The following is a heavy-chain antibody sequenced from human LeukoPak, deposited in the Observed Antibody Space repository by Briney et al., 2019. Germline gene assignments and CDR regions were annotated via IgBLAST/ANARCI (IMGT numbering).Heavy chain of an antibody. J-gene: IGHJ3*02. Sequence: GGSLRLSCAASGFTFSSYSMNWVRQAPGKGLEWASSISSSSSYIYYADSVKGRFTISRDNAKNSLYLQMNSLRAEDTAVYYCARVSAAAVLYDAFDIWGQGTMVTVSS. CDR1: GFTFSSYS. CDR3: ARVSAAAVLYDAFDI. D-gene: IGHD6-13*01. CDR2: ISSSSSYI. V-gene: IGHV3-21*01.